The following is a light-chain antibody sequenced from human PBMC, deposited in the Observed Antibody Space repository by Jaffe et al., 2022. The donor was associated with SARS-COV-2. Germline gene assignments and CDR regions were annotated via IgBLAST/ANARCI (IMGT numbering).Light chain of an antibody. Sequence: DIVMTQSPLSLPVTPGEPASISCRSSQSLLHSSGYNFLDWYLQKPGQSPQLLIYLGSYRASGVPDRFGGSGSGTDFTLKISRVEAEDVGVYYCMQALQTPTFGGGTKVEIK. J-gene: IGKJ4*01. CDR1: QSLLHSSGYNF. CDR2: LGS. CDR3: MQALQTPT. V-gene: IGKV2-28*01.